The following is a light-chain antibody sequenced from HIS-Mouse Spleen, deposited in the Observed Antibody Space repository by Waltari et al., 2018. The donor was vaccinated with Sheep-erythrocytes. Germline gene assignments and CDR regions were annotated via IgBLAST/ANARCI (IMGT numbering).Light chain of an antibody. CDR3: CSYAGSYNHV. V-gene: IGLV2-11*01. Sequence: QSALTQPRSVSGSPGRSVTISCTGTSSDVGGYNYVSWYQQHPGKAPKLMIYDVSKRPSGVPDRFSGSKSGNTASLTISGLQAEDEADYCCCSYAGSYNHVFATGTKVTVL. CDR2: DVS. CDR1: SSDVGGYNY. J-gene: IGLJ1*01.